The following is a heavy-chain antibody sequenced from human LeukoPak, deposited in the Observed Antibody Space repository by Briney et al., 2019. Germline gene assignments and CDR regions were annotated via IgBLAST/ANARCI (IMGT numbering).Heavy chain of an antibody. CDR3: AKSRGESRGASNY. CDR2: ISGSGGST. J-gene: IGHJ4*02. V-gene: IGHV3-23*01. D-gene: IGHD1-26*01. Sequence: GGSLRLSCAASGFTFNTYAMSWVRQAPGKGLEWVSGISGSGGSTYYADSVKGRFTISRDNSKNTLYLQMNSLRAEDTAVYYCAKSRGESRGASNYWGQGTLVTVSS. CDR1: GFTFNTYA.